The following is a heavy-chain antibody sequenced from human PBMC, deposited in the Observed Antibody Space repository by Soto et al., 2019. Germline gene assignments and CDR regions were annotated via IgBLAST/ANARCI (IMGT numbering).Heavy chain of an antibody. CDR1: GFTFSSYG. J-gene: IGHJ1*01. CDR3: ARDAGRFDFQH. V-gene: IGHV3-33*01. Sequence: GGSLRLSCAASGFTFSSYGMHWVRQAPGKGLEWVAVIWYDGTNKYYIDSVKGRFTISRDNSKNTLYLQMNSLRAEDTAVYYCARDAGRFDFQHWGHGILVTVSS. CDR2: IWYDGTNK.